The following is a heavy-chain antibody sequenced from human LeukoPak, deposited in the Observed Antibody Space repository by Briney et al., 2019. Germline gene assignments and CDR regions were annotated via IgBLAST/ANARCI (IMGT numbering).Heavy chain of an antibody. J-gene: IGHJ3*02. Sequence: GGSLRLSCAASGFTVSSNYMSWVRQAPGKGLEWVSVLYSGGSTYYADSVKGRFTISRDNSKNTVYLQMNSLRGEDTAVFYCARDKGTFAFDIWGQGTMVTVYS. CDR2: LYSGGST. CDR3: ARDKGTFAFDI. V-gene: IGHV3-53*01. D-gene: IGHD3-10*01. CDR1: GFTVSSNY.